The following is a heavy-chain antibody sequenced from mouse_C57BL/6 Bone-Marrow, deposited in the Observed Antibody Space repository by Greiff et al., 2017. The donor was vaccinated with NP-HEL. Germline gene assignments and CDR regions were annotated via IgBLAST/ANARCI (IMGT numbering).Heavy chain of an antibody. CDR1: GYTFTSYG. Sequence: VQRVESGAELARPGASVKLSCKASGYTFTSYGISWVKQRTGQGLEWIGEIYPRSGNTYYNEKFKGKATLTADKSSSTAYMELRSLTSEDSAVYVCARGATVVAYYFDYWGQGTTLTVSS. V-gene: IGHV1-81*01. CDR3: ARGATVVAYYFDY. J-gene: IGHJ2*01. D-gene: IGHD1-1*01. CDR2: IYPRSGNT.